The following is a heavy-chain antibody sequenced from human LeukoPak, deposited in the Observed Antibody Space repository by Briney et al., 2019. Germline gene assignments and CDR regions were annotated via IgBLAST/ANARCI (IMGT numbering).Heavy chain of an antibody. D-gene: IGHD3-22*01. J-gene: IGHJ4*02. CDR2: ISDSGGST. V-gene: IGHV3-23*01. CDR3: AKSGSGYTYYFDY. Sequence: LRLSXXXSGXTFXSYAMGWVRQAPGKGLEWVSAISDSGGSTYYADSVKGRFTISRDNSKNTLYPQMNSLRAEDTAVYYCAKSGSGYTYYFDYWGQGTLVTVSS. CDR1: GXTFXSYA.